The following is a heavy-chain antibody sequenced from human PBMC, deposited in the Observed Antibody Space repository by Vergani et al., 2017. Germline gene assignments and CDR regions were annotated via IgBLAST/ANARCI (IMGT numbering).Heavy chain of an antibody. V-gene: IGHV4-59*01. CDR1: GGSISSYY. CDR3: ASITMVRRALPGCYFDL. D-gene: IGHD3-10*01. J-gene: IGHJ2*01. Sequence: QVQLQESGPGLVKPSETLSLTCTVSGGSISSYYWSWIRQPPGKGLEWIGYIYYSGSTNYNPSLKSRVTISVDTSKNQFSLKLSSVTAADTAVYYCASITMVRRALPGCYFDLWGRGTLVTVSS. CDR2: IYYSGST.